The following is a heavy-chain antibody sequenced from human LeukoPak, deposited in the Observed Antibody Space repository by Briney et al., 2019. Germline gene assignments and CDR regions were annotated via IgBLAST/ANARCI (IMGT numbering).Heavy chain of an antibody. CDR2: IKQDGSEK. V-gene: IGHV3-7*01. CDR1: GFTFSSYW. CDR3: ARVMSASVWRSYGSYYYYYYMDI. D-gene: IGHD3-16*01. Sequence: GGSLRLSCAASGFTFSSYWMSWVRQAPGKGLEWVANIKQDGSEKYSVDSVKGRFTITRNNAKNSLYMQLNSLRAEDTAVYYCARVMSASVWRSYGSYYYYYYMDIWGKGTTVTVSS. J-gene: IGHJ6*03.